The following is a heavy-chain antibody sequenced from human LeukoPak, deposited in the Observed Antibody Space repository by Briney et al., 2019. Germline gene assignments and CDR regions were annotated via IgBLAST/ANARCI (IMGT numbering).Heavy chain of an antibody. V-gene: IGHV3-30*01. CDR2: ISYDGSNK. Sequence: GGSLRLSCAASGFTFSSYAMHWVRQAPGKGLEWVAVISYDGSNKYYADSVKGRFTISRDNSKNTLYLQMNSLRAEDTAVYYSARDRDDSSGYYGYFQHWGQGTLVTVSS. J-gene: IGHJ1*01. D-gene: IGHD3-22*01. CDR3: ARDRDDSSGYYGYFQH. CDR1: GFTFSSYA.